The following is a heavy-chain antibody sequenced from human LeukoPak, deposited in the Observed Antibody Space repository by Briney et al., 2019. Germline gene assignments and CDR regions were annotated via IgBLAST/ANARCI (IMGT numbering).Heavy chain of an antibody. CDR2: INTNTRNP. CDR3: ARGGSMGVV. J-gene: IGHJ4*02. Sequence: EASVKVSCKASGYTFTRHAMNWVRQAPGQGLEWMGWINTNTRNPTYAQGFTGRFVFSLDTSINTAYLQINSLKPEDTAAYYCARGGSMGVVWGQGTLVTVSS. D-gene: IGHD2-15*01. V-gene: IGHV7-4-1*02. CDR1: GYTFTRHA.